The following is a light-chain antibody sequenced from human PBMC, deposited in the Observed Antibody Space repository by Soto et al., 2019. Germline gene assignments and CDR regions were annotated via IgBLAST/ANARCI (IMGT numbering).Light chain of an antibody. CDR1: QDSSNE. CDR2: GAS. Sequence: AIQMTQSPSSLSASVGARVTITCRASQDSSNELGWYQQRPGKAPKALIYGASNLQSGVPSRFSGSGFGTECTLNNSNLQPEDFATYDCRQDRNYPRTFGQGTKVE. CDR3: RQDRNYPRT. J-gene: IGKJ1*01. V-gene: IGKV1-6*01.